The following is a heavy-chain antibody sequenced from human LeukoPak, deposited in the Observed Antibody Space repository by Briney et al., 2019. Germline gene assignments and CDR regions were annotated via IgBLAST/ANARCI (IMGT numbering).Heavy chain of an antibody. Sequence: GASVKVSCKASGYTFTGYYMHWVRQAPGQGLEWMGWINPNSGGTNYAQKFQGRVTMTRDTSISTAYMELSSLRSEDTAVYYCATDYGGNSFFDAFDIWGQGTMVTVSS. CDR2: INPNSGGT. CDR1: GYTFTGYY. D-gene: IGHD4-23*01. CDR3: ATDYGGNSFFDAFDI. J-gene: IGHJ3*02. V-gene: IGHV1-2*02.